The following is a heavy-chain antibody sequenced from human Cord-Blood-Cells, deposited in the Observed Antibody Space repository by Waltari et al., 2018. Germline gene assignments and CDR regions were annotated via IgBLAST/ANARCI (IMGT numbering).Heavy chain of an antibody. J-gene: IGHJ5*02. V-gene: IGHV1-24*01. CDR2: FDPEDGET. CDR3: ATSVGLREVFWFDP. D-gene: IGHD3-10*01. Sequence: QVQLVQSGAEVKKPGAPVKVSCKVSGYTFPELSMHWVRQAPGKGLEWMGGFDPEDGETIYAQKFQGRVTMTEDTSTDTAYMELSSLRSEDTAVYYCATSVGLREVFWFDPWGQGTLVTVSS. CDR1: GYTFPELS.